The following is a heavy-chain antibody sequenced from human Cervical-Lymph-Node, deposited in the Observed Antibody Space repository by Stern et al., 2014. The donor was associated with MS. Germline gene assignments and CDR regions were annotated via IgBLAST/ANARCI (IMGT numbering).Heavy chain of an antibody. J-gene: IGHJ4*02. CDR3: ARGGGLVGYFDY. Sequence: QVQLVQSGAEVKKPGSSVKVSCKASGDTFSSYAINWVRQVPGHGLEWMGGITRVFGTTNYAQKFQGRVTITADKSTNTAYMELMTLRSEDTAVYYCARGGGLVGYFDYWGQGTLVSVSS. CDR2: ITRVFGTT. CDR1: GDTFSSYA. D-gene: IGHD1-26*01. V-gene: IGHV1-69*06.